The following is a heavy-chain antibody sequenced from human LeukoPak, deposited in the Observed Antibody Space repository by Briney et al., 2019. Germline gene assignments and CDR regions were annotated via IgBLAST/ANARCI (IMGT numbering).Heavy chain of an antibody. CDR1: GGSFSGYY. CDR2: INHSGST. V-gene: IGHV4-34*01. J-gene: IGHJ4*02. CDR3: ARSGYCSGGSCHQPFDY. Sequence: PSETLSLTCAVYGGSFSGYYWSWIRQPPGKGLEWIGEINHSGSTNYNPSFKSRVTISVDTSKNQFSLKLSSVTAADTAVYYCARSGYCSGGSCHQPFDYWGQGTLVTVSS. D-gene: IGHD2-15*01.